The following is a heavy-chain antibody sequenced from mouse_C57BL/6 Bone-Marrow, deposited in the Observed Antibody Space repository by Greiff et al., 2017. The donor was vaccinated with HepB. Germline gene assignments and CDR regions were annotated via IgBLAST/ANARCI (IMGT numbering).Heavy chain of an antibody. CDR1: GYTFTSYW. D-gene: IGHD1-1*01. CDR2: IDPSDSYT. Sequence: QVQLQQPGAELVKPGASVKLSCKASGYTFTSYWMQWVKQRPGQGLEWIGEIDPSDSYTNYNQKFKGKATLTVDTSSSTAYMQLSSLTSEDSAVYYCARDFTTVVAPYAMDYSGQGTSVTVSS. CDR3: ARDFTTVVAPYAMDY. V-gene: IGHV1-50*01. J-gene: IGHJ4*01.